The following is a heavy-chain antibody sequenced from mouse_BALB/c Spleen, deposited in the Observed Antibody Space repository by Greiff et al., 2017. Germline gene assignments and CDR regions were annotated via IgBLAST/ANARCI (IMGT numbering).Heavy chain of an antibody. Sequence: QVQLQQSGAELVRPGTSVKVSCKASGYAFTNYLIEWVKQRPGQGLEWIGVINPGSGGTNYNEKFKGKATLTADKSSSTAYMQLSSLTSDDSAVYFCARRGYDGYYWYFDVWGAGTTVTVSS. CDR1: GYAFTNYL. CDR2: INPGSGGT. D-gene: IGHD2-3*01. CDR3: ARRGYDGYYWYFDV. V-gene: IGHV1-54*01. J-gene: IGHJ1*01.